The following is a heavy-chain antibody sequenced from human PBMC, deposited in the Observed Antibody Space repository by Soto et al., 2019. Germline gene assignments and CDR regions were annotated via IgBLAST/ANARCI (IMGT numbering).Heavy chain of an antibody. CDR1: GFTFSSYA. Sequence: GGSLRLSCAASGFTFSSYAMSWVRQAPGKGLEWVSAISGSGGSTYYADSVKGRFTISRDNSKNTLYLQMNSLSAEDTAVYYCAKAPEYSSSAGVDYWGQGTLVTVSS. CDR2: ISGSGGST. J-gene: IGHJ4*02. V-gene: IGHV3-23*01. CDR3: AKAPEYSSSAGVDY. D-gene: IGHD6-6*01.